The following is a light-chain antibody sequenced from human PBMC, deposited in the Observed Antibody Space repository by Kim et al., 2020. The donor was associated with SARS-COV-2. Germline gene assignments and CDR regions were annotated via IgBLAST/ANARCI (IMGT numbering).Light chain of an antibody. V-gene: IGLV2-23*02. J-gene: IGLJ2*01. CDR2: EVS. CDR1: SSDVGSYNL. Sequence: CGSPGQSITIACTGTSSDVGSYNLVSWYQQHPGKAPKLMIYEVSKRPSGVSNRCSGSKSGNTASLTISGLQAEDEADYYCCSYVVFGGGTQLTVL. CDR3: CSYVV.